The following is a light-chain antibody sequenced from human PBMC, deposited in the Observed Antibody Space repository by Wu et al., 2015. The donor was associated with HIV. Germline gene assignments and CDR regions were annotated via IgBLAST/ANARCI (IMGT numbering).Light chain of an antibody. CDR1: QSISEW. J-gene: IGKJ2*01. Sequence: DIQMTQSPSTLSASVGDTVSITCRASQSISEWLAWYQQKPGKAPKLLIYKASYLQSGVPSRFTGSGSGTQFTLTISSLQPDDFANYYYQQYHSHPGTFGQGTKVE. CDR2: KAS. CDR3: QQYHSHPGT. V-gene: IGKV1-5*03.